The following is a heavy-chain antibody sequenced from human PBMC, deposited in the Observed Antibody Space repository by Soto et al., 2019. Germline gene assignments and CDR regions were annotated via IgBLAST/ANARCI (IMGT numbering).Heavy chain of an antibody. CDR3: ARVASGSYDWFDP. CDR1: KFTFSRYW. J-gene: IGHJ5*02. Sequence: PGGSLRLSCAASKFTFSRYWMHWVRQTPGKGLMWVSRINTDGSRTTYADSVKGRFTISRDNAKNTVFLDMNSLRAEDTDVYYCARVASGSYDWFDPWGQGTLVTVSS. CDR2: INTDGSRT. D-gene: IGHD1-26*01. V-gene: IGHV3-74*03.